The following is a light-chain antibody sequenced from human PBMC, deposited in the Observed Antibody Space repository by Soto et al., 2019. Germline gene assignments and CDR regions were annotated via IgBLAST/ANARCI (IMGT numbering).Light chain of an antibody. CDR1: QTISND. CDR3: QQNNKWPPVT. V-gene: IGKV3-15*01. CDR2: GDS. Sequence: EVVMTQSPATVSVSPGEGVTLSCRASQTISNDLAWYQQKPGQAPRLLIYGDSTRATGVPARFSGGGSGTEFTLTISSLQSEDFAFYYCQQNNKWPPVTFGGGTKLEIK. J-gene: IGKJ4*01.